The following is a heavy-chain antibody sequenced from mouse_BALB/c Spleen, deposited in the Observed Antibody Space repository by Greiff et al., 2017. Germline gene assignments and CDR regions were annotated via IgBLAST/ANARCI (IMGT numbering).Heavy chain of an antibody. CDR1: GFTFSSYT. CDR2: ISNGGGST. Sequence: EVQVVESGGGLVQPGGSLKLSCAASGFTFSSYTMSWVRQTPEKRLEWVAYISNGGGSTYYPDTVKGRFTISRDNAKNTLYLQMSSLKSEDTAMYYCARGYGSSYAFDYWGQGTTLTVSA. CDR3: ARGYGSSYAFDY. J-gene: IGHJ2*01. V-gene: IGHV5-12-2*01. D-gene: IGHD1-1*01.